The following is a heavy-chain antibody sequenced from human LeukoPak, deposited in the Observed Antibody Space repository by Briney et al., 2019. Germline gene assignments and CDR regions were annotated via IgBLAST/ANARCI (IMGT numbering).Heavy chain of an antibody. V-gene: IGHV4-59*01. CDR3: ARVLSSGWTGFDY. J-gene: IGHJ4*02. CDR2: IYYSWYT. CDR1: GGSIRGYY. Sequence: SETLSLTCTVSGGSIRGYYRSWIRQPPGKGLEWIGYIYYSWYTNYNPSLKSRVTISVDTSKKRFSLKLSSVTAADTAVYYCARVLSSGWTGFDYWGQGTLVTVSS. D-gene: IGHD6-19*01.